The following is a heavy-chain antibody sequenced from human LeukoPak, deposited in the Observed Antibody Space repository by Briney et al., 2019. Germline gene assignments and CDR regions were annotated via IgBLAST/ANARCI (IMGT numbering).Heavy chain of an antibody. J-gene: IGHJ4*02. CDR1: GFTSSIYG. Sequence: GGSLRLSCTASGFTSSIYGMYWVRQAPGKGLEWVAFIRHDGTIKYYADSVKGRFTISRDNSENTLYLQLNSLRAEDTAVCYCAKDSLTDIDYWGQGTLVTVSS. CDR3: AKDSLTDIDY. CDR2: IRHDGTIK. V-gene: IGHV3-30*02. D-gene: IGHD3-9*01.